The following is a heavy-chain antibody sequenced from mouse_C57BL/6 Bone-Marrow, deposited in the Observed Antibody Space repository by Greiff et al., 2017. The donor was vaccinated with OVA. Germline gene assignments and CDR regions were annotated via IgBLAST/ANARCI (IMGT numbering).Heavy chain of an antibody. CDR2: ISGGGGNT. CDR3: ARRYYELSMDY. V-gene: IGHV5-9*01. D-gene: IGHD2-4*01. J-gene: IGHJ4*01. CDR1: GFTFSSYT. Sequence: EVKLVESGGGLVKPGGSLKLSCAASGFTFSSYTMSWVRQTPEKRLEWVATISGGGGNTYYPDSVKGRFTISRDNAKNTLYLQMSSLRSEDTALYYCARRYYELSMDYWGQGTSVTVSS.